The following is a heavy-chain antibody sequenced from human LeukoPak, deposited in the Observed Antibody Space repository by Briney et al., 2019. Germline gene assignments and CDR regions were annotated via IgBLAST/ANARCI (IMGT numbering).Heavy chain of an antibody. CDR3: AKDCSSTSCYSYY. D-gene: IGHD2-2*01. V-gene: IGHV3-23*01. CDR1: GFTFSSYA. CDR2: ISGSGGST. J-gene: IGHJ4*02. Sequence: GGPLRLSCAASGFTFSSYAMSWVRQAPGKGLEWVSAISGSGGSTYYADSVKGRFTISRDNSKNTLYLQMNSLRAEDTAVYYCAKDCSSTSCYSYYWGQGTLVTVSS.